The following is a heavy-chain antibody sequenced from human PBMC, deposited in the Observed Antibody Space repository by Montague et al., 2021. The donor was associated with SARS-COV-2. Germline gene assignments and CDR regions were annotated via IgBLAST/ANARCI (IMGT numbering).Heavy chain of an antibody. V-gene: IGHV4-34*01. D-gene: IGHD1-1*01. CDR3: ARGAPGY. CDR1: GGSFSDYH. Sequence: SETLSLTCAVYGGSFSDYHWTWIRQYPGEGLVWIGQINYGGSTKYNPSLKSRVTISIDTSRNQFSLKLTSVTAADTAVYYCARGAPGYWGQGTLVTVSS. CDR2: INYGGST. J-gene: IGHJ4*02.